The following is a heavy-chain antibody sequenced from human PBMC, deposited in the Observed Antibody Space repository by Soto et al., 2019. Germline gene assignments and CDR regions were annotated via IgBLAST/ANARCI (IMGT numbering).Heavy chain of an antibody. D-gene: IGHD4-17*01. CDR2: IYYSGST. V-gene: IGHV4-31*03. Sequence: QVQLQESGPGLVKPSQTLSLTCTVSGGSISSGGYYWSWIRQHPGKGLEWIGYIYYSGSTYYNPSLESRVTISVETSKNQFSPQLSSVTSAATAVYYCARSPFSGDYSFDYWGQGTLVTVSS. CDR1: GGSISSGGYY. J-gene: IGHJ4*02. CDR3: ARSPFSGDYSFDY.